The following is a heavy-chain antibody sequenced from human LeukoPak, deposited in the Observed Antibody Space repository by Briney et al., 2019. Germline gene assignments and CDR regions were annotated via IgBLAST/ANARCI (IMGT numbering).Heavy chain of an antibody. CDR2: VHRSGDT. Sequence: SETLSLTCSVSGGSISSYYWSWIRQPAGKGLEWIGRVHRSGDTNYNRSLKSRLTMSVETSKNQISLRLRSVSAADTAVYYCARDDFEYSVHYGMDVWGQGTTVTVSS. D-gene: IGHD3-9*01. J-gene: IGHJ6*02. CDR3: ARDDFEYSVHYGMDV. V-gene: IGHV4-4*07. CDR1: GGSISSYY.